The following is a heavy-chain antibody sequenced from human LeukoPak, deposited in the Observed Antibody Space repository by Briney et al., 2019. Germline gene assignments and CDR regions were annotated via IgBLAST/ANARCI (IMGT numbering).Heavy chain of an antibody. CDR2: VSGSGTST. J-gene: IGHJ4*02. V-gene: IGHV3-23*01. Sequence: GGSLRLSCAGSGFPFSSYGMAWLPQAPGKGLEWVSSVSGSGTSTYYAESVRGRFTITRDNDKNTLDLQMNSLRAEDTALYYCARDRSLYYYDGSGYYGYWGQGILVTVSS. CDR3: ARDRSLYYYDGSGYYGY. D-gene: IGHD3-22*01. CDR1: GFPFSSYG.